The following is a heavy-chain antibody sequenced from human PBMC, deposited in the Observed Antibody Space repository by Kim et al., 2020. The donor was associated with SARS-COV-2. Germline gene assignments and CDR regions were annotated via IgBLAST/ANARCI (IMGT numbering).Heavy chain of an antibody. CDR3: ARVGSGYYFDFDY. D-gene: IGHD3-22*01. Sequence: GGSLRLSCAASGFTFSSYSMNWVRQAPGKGLEWVSSISSSSSYIYYADSVKGRFTISRDNAKNSLYLQMNSLRAEDTAVYYCARVGSGYYFDFDYWGQGTLVTVSS. J-gene: IGHJ4*02. V-gene: IGHV3-21*01. CDR2: ISSSSSYI. CDR1: GFTFSSYS.